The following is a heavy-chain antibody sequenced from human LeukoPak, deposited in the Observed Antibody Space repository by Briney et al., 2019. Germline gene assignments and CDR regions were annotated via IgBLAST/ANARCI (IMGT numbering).Heavy chain of an antibody. CDR1: GYTFTSYG. V-gene: IGHV1-8*02. Sequence: ASVKVSCKASGYTFTSYGISWVRQATGQGLEWMGWMNPNSGNTGYAQKFQGRVTMTRNTSISTAYMELSSLRSEDTAVYYCARALPYNRFDPWGRGTLVTVSS. CDR3: ARALPYNRFDP. D-gene: IGHD3-16*01. J-gene: IGHJ5*02. CDR2: MNPNSGNT.